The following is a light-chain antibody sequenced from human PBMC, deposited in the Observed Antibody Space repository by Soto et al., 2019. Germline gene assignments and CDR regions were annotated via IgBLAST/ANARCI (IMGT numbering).Light chain of an antibody. CDR1: QSVSSSY. J-gene: IGKJ2*01. CDR2: DAS. V-gene: IGKV3-20*01. Sequence: EIVLTQSPGTLSLSPGERATLSCRASQSVSSSYLAWYQQKPGQAPRLLIYDASSRATGIPDRFSGSGSGTDFTLTISRLEPEDFAVYFCQQYGSSPYTFGRGPSWRSN. CDR3: QQYGSSPYT.